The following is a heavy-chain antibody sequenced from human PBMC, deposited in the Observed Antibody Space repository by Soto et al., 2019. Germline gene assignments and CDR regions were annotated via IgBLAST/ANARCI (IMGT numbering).Heavy chain of an antibody. D-gene: IGHD3-10*01. V-gene: IGHV5-51*01. CDR3: ASGLGTMVREAYYYYGMDV. J-gene: IGHJ6*02. CDR1: GYSFTGYW. CDR2: IYPGDSDT. Sequence: PGESLKISCKGSGYSFTGYWIGWVRQMPGKGLEWMGIIYPGDSDTRYSPSFQGQVTISADKSISTAYLQWSSLKASDTAMYYCASGLGTMVREAYYYYGMDVWGQGTTVTVSS.